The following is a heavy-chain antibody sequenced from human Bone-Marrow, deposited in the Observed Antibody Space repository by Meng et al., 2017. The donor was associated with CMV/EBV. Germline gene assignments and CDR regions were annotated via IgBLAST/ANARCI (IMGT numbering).Heavy chain of an antibody. CDR1: GGSISSSSYY. CDR2: IYYSGST. V-gene: IGHV4-39*07. J-gene: IGHJ4*02. CDR3: ARAPPHYYDSSGYSVDY. D-gene: IGHD3-22*01. Sequence: QLRLQEPGQGLVKPSETLSLTCTVSGGSISSSSYYWGWIRQPPGKGLEWIGSIYYSGSTYYNPSLKSRVTISVDTSKNQFSLKLSSVTAADTAVYYCARAPPHYYDSSGYSVDYWGQGTLVTVSS.